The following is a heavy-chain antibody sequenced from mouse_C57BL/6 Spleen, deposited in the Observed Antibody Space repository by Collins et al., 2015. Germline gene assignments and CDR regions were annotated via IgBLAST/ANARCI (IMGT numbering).Heavy chain of an antibody. CDR2: ILPGIGSL. V-gene: IGHV1-9*01. J-gene: IGHJ2*01. D-gene: IGHD1-1*01. CDR3: ARIGYYGSSFDF. Sequence: QVQLQQSGAELMQPGASVKLSCKATGYTFTGYWIEWVKQRPGHGLEWIGEILPGIGSLNSNEKFKGKATFTADASSNTAYMQLSSLTTEDSAIYFCARIGYYGSSFDFWGQGTTLTVSS. CDR1: GYTFTGYW.